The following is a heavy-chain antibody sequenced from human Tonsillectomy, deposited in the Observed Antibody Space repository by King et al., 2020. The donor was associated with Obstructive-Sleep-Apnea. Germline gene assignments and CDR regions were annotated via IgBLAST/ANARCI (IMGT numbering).Heavy chain of an antibody. CDR2: ISWNSGSI. Sequence: VQLVESGGGLVEPGRALRLSCAASGFTFDDYAMHWVRQAPGKGLEWVSGISWNSGSIGYADSVKGRFTISRDNAKNSLYLQMNSLRAEDTALYYCAKGYDISGGTIFFDAFDIWGQGTVVTVSS. J-gene: IGHJ3*02. CDR1: GFTFDDYA. CDR3: AKGYDISGGTIFFDAFDI. V-gene: IGHV3-9*01. D-gene: IGHD3-9*01.